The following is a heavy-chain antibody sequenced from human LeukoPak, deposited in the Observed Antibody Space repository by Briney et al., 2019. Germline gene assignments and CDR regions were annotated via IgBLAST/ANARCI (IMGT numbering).Heavy chain of an antibody. Sequence: PGGSLSLSCAASGFTFSSYWMHWVRQAPGKGLVWVSRINSDGSSTSYADSVKGRFTISRDNAKNTLYLQMNSLRAEDTAVYYCAREGTMAPFDYWGQGTLVTVSS. J-gene: IGHJ4*02. CDR3: AREGTMAPFDY. CDR2: INSDGSST. V-gene: IGHV3-74*01. D-gene: IGHD1-7*01. CDR1: GFTFSSYW.